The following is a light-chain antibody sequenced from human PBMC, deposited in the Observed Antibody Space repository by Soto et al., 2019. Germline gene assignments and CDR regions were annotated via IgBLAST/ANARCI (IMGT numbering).Light chain of an antibody. CDR1: QSVSTY. Sequence: EIVLTQSPATLSLSPGERATLSCRASQSVSTYLAWYQQKPGQAPRLLIYDASNRATGIPARFSGSGSGTDFTLPISSLEPDDFAVYYCQKRSKWPPVLTLGAGTTVEIK. V-gene: IGKV3-11*01. J-gene: IGKJ4*01. CDR3: QKRSKWPPVLT. CDR2: DAS.